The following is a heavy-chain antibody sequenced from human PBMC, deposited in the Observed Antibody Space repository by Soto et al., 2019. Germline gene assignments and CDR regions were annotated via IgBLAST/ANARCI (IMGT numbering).Heavy chain of an antibody. Sequence: GESLKISCKGSGYTFTSNWIGWVRQMPGKGLEWMGIIYPRDSDTRYSPSFQDQVTISADKSITTAYLQWSSLKASDTAMYFCARRGAGYCTGKSCPLDFWGQGTLVTVSS. D-gene: IGHD2-8*02. CDR3: ARRGAGYCTGKSCPLDF. CDR1: GYTFTSNW. J-gene: IGHJ4*02. V-gene: IGHV5-51*01. CDR2: IYPRDSDT.